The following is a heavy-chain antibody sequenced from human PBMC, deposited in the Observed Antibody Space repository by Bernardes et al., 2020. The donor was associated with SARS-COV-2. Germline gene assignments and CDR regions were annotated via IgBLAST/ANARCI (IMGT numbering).Heavy chain of an antibody. Sequence: SEPLSLTCTVSGGSISSSSYYWGWLRQPPGKGLEWIGSIYYSGSTYYNPSLKSRVTISVDTSKNQFSLKLSSVTAADTAVYYCARHHPGFLEWTNWFDPWGQGTLVTVSS. J-gene: IGHJ5*02. CDR3: ARHHPGFLEWTNWFDP. CDR1: GGSISSSSYY. D-gene: IGHD3-3*01. CDR2: IYYSGST. V-gene: IGHV4-39*01.